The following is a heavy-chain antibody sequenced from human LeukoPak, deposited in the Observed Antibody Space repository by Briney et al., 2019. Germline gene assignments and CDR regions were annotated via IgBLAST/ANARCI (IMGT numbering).Heavy chain of an antibody. CDR2: INPNSGGT. CDR1: GYTFTSYG. V-gene: IGHV1-2*02. CDR3: ARRLWGRLDP. J-gene: IGHJ5*02. Sequence: ASEKVSCKASGYTFTSYGISWVRQAPGQGLEWMGWINPNSGGTNYAQKFQGRVTMTRDTSISTAYMELSRLRSDDTAVYYCARRLWGRLDPWGQGTLVTVSS. D-gene: IGHD2-21*02.